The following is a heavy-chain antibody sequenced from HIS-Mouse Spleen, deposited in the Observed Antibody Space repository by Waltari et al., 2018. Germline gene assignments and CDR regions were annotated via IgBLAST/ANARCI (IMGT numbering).Heavy chain of an antibody. CDR1: GYTFTSYD. CDR3: ARVYYDFWSGYYY. Sequence: QVQLVQSGAEVKKPGASVKVSCKASGYTFTSYDINWVRQATGKGLEWRGWMNPNKGNTSSARKFQGRVTMTRNTSRSTAYMELSSLRSEDTAVYYCARVYYDFWSGYYYWGQGTLVTVSS. V-gene: IGHV1-8*01. CDR2: MNPNKGNT. D-gene: IGHD3-3*01. J-gene: IGHJ4*02.